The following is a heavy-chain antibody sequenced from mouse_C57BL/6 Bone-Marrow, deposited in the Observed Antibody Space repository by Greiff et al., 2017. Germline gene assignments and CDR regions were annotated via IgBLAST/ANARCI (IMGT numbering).Heavy chain of an antibody. CDR2: IDPSDSYT. CDR1: GYTFTSYW. CDR3: ARPSFEN. J-gene: IGHJ3*01. V-gene: IGHV1-59*01. Sequence: QVQLQQPGAELVRPGTSVKLSCKASGYTFTSYWMHWVKQRHGQGLEWIGVIDPSDSYTNYNQKFKGKATFTVDTSYSTAYMQLSSLTSEDSAVYYCARPSFENCGQGTLVTVSA.